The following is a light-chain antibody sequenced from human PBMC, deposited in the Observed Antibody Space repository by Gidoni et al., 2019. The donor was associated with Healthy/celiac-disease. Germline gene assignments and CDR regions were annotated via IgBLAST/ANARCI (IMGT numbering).Light chain of an antibody. V-gene: IGKV3-15*01. J-gene: IGKJ1*01. CDR1: QSVSSN. CDR2: GAS. CDR3: QQYNNWPPGKRT. Sequence: EIVMTQSPATLSVSPGERATLSCRASQSVSSNLAWYQQKPGQAPRLLIHGASTRATGIPARFSGSGSGTEFTLTISSLQSEDFAVYYCQQYNNWPPGKRTFGQGTKVEIK.